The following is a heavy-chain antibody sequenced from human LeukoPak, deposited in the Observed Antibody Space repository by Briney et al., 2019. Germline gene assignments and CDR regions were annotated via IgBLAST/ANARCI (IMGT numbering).Heavy chain of an antibody. CDR2: IIPIFGTA. CDR3: ARVYERRGAFDI. V-gene: IGHV1-69*01. Sequence: SVKVSCKASGGTFSSYAISWGRQAPGQGLEWRGGIIPIFGTANYAQKFQGRVTITADESTSPAYMELSSLRSEDTAVYYCARVYERRGAFDIWGQGTMVTVSS. J-gene: IGHJ3*02. D-gene: IGHD1-1*01. CDR1: GGTFSSYA.